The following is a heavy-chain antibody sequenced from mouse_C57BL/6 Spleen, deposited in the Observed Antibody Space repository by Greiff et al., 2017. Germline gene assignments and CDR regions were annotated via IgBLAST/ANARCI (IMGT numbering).Heavy chain of an antibody. CDR1: GYTFTNYW. Sequence: QVQLKESGAELVRPGTSVKMSCKASGYTFTNYWIGWAKQRPGHGLEWIGDIYPGGGYTNYNEKFKGKATLTADKSSSTAYMQFSSLTSEDSAIYYCARNSYFDYWGQGTTLTVSS. V-gene: IGHV1-63*01. CDR3: ARNSYFDY. CDR2: IYPGGGYT. J-gene: IGHJ2*01.